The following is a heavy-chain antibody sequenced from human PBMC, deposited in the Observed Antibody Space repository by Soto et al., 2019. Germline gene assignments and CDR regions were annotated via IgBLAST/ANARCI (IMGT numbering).Heavy chain of an antibody. CDR3: AKDGDSGSYPPDYYYGMDV. J-gene: IGHJ6*02. CDR2: ISGSGGNA. CDR1: GFTFSSYA. Sequence: EVQLLESGGGLVQPGGSLRLSCAASGFTFSSYAMSWVRQAPWKGLEWVATISGSGGNAYYADSVKGRFTISRDNSKKTLSLQMNTLRADDTAVYYCAKDGDSGSYPPDYYYGMDVWGQGDTVTVSS. V-gene: IGHV3-23*01. D-gene: IGHD1-26*01.